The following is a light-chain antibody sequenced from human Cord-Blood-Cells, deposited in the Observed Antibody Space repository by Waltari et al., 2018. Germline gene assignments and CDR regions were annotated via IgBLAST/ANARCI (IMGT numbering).Light chain of an antibody. J-gene: IGKJ1*01. V-gene: IGKV3-15*01. CDR3: QQYNNWWT. CDR2: GAS. CDR1: QRVSSN. Sequence: IVMTQTPAILSVSTGGGATLSCRASQRVSSNSAWYQQKPGQTPRLLIYGASTSATSIPARFSGSGSGTEFTLTISSLQSEDFAVYYCQQYNNWWTFGQGTKVEIK.